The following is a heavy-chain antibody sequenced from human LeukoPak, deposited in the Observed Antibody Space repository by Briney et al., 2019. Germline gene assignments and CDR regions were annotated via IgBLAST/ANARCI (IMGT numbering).Heavy chain of an antibody. CDR2: ISGRGGST. V-gene: IGHV3-23*01. CDR1: GFTFSSYA. D-gene: IGHD2-2*02. CDR3: AKQNCSSTSCYIWGDYFDYYMDV. J-gene: IGHJ6*03. Sequence: HPGGSLRLSCAASGFTFSSYAMSWVRQAPGKGLEWVSAISGRGGSTYYAGSVKGRFTISRDNSKNTLYLQMNSLRAEETAVYYCAKQNCSSTSCYIWGDYFDYYMDVWGKGTTVTVSS.